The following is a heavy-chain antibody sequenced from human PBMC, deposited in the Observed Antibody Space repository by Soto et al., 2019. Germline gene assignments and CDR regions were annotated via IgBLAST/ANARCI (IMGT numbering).Heavy chain of an antibody. Sequence: GGSLRLSCAASGFMFSHDWINWVRQGPWKGLEWIARIISGGSRVTYADSVEGRFTITRDNAKNMLFLEMHSLTVEDTAVYYCARERTSKGGLDVLGQRTTVTVCS. J-gene: IGHJ6*02. CDR2: IISGGSRV. CDR3: ARERTSKGGLDV. V-gene: IGHV3-74*01. CDR1: GFMFSHDW.